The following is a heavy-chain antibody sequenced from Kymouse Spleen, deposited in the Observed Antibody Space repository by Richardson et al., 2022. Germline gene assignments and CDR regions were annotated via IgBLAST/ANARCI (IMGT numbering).Heavy chain of an antibody. CDR1: GFTFSSYG. D-gene: IGHD3-3*01. CDR3: ARDRGLLRFLEWLTNWFDP. CDR2: IWYDGSNK. V-gene: IGHV3-33*01. J-gene: IGHJ5*02. Sequence: QVQLVESGGGVVQPGRSLRLSCAASGFTFSSYGMHWVRQAPGKGLEWVAVIWYDGSNKYYADSVKGRFTISRDNSKNTLYLQMNSLRAEDTAVYYCARDRGLLRFLEWLTNWFDPWGQGTLVTVSS.